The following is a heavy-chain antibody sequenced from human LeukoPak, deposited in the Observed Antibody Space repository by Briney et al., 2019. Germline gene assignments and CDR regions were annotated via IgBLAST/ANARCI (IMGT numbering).Heavy chain of an antibody. V-gene: IGHV3-23*01. Sequence: QPGGSLKLSCAASGFTFSSYAMSWVRQAPGKGLEWVSAISGSGGSTYYADSVKGRFTISRDNSKNTLYLQMDSLRAEDTAVYYCAKDTVEYYYDSSGYNWGQGTLVTVSS. CDR2: ISGSGGST. CDR3: AKDTVEYYYDSSGYN. D-gene: IGHD3-22*01. J-gene: IGHJ4*02. CDR1: GFTFSSYA.